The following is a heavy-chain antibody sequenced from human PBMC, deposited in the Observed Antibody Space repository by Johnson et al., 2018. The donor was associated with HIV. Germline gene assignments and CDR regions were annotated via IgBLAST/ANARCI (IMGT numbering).Heavy chain of an antibody. D-gene: IGHD6-6*01. J-gene: IGHJ3*02. CDR1: GFTFSSYG. CDR2: IRYDGSNK. CDR3: ANSYSSSSGNNDYAFDI. Sequence: QEKLVESGGGVVQPGGSLRLSCAASGFTFSSYGMHWVRQAPGKGLEWVAFIRYDGSNKYYADSVKGRFTISRDNSKNTLYLQMNSLRAEDTAVYYCANSYSSSSGNNDYAFDIWGQGTMVTVSS. V-gene: IGHV3-30*02.